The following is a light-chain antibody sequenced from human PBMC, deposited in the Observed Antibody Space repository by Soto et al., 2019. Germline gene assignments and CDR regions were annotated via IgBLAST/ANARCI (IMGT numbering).Light chain of an antibody. Sequence: QSVLTQPPSASGTPGLGVTISCSGSTSNIGSNYVYWYQQLPGTAPKLLIYRNNQRPSGVPDRFSGSKSGTSASLAISGLRSDDEADYFCATWDDSLNGFYVFGTGTKVTV. J-gene: IGLJ1*01. CDR2: RNN. CDR1: TSNIGSNY. V-gene: IGLV1-47*01. CDR3: ATWDDSLNGFYV.